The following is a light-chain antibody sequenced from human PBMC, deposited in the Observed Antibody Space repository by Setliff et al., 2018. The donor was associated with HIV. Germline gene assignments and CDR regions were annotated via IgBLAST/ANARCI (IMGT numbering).Light chain of an antibody. Sequence: HSALAQPPSASGTPGQRVTISCSGSRSNIGSNTVNWYQQLPGTAPKLLIYRNNQRPSGVPDRFSGSKSGTSASLAISGLQSEDEADYYCAAWDDSLNGYVFGTGTKVTVL. CDR3: AAWDDSLNGYV. CDR2: RNN. CDR1: RSNIGSNT. J-gene: IGLJ1*01. V-gene: IGLV1-44*01.